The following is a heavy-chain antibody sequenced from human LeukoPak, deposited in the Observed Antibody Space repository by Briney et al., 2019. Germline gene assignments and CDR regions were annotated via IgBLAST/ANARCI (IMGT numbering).Heavy chain of an antibody. V-gene: IGHV3-23*01. CDR2: ISGSGGST. Sequence: PGGSLRLSCAASGFTFSSYAMSWVRQAPGKGLEWVSAISGSGGSTYYVDSVKGRFTISRDNSKKTLYLQMNSLRAEDTAVYYCAKDIDSSGYYGTLNYWGQGTLVTVSS. CDR1: GFTFSSYA. J-gene: IGHJ4*02. D-gene: IGHD3-22*01. CDR3: AKDIDSSGYYGTLNY.